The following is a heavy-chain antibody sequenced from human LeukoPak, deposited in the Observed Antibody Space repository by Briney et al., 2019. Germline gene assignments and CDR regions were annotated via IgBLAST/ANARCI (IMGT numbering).Heavy chain of an antibody. CDR1: GYTFTSYD. D-gene: IGHD2-15*01. CDR3: VRGCSGGSCNGMDV. J-gene: IGHJ6*02. Sequence: ASVKVSCKASGYTFTSYDINWVRQATGLGLEWMGWMNPSGGNTGYAQKFLGRVTMTRDTSIRTAYMELSNLRSEDTAVYYCVRGCSGGSCNGMDVWGQGTTVTVSS. V-gene: IGHV1-8*01. CDR2: MNPSGGNT.